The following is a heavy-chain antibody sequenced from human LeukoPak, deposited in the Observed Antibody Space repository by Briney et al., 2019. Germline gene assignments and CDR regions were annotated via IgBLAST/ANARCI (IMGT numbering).Heavy chain of an antibody. Sequence: ASVKVSCKASGYTFTSHAMHWVRQAPGQRLEWMGWINAGNGNTKYSQEFQGRVTITRDTSASTAYMELSSLRSEDMAVYYCARAERDYYGSGSWLDYWGQGTLVTVSS. V-gene: IGHV1-3*03. CDR3: ARAERDYYGSGSWLDY. CDR2: INAGNGNT. J-gene: IGHJ4*02. D-gene: IGHD3-10*01. CDR1: GYTFTSHA.